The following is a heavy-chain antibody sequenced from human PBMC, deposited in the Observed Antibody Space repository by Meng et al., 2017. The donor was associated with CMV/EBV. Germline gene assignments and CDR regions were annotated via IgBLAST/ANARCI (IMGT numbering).Heavy chain of an antibody. CDR2: ISYDGSNK. D-gene: IGHD2-2*02. V-gene: IGHV3-30*04. Sequence: GESLKISCAASGFTFSSYAMHWVRQAPGKGLEWVAVISYDGSNKYYADSVKGRFTISRDNSKNTLYLQMNSPRAEDTAVYYCARDHFVVVPAAIGDGSGLGYYYGMDVWGQGTTVTVSS. J-gene: IGHJ6*02. CDR1: GFTFSSYA. CDR3: ARDHFVVVPAAIGDGSGLGYYYGMDV.